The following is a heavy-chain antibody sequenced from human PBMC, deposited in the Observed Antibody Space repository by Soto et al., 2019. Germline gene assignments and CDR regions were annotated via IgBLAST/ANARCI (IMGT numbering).Heavy chain of an antibody. CDR1: GGSFSGYY. CDR3: ASILRYL. CDR2: INHSGST. Sequence: QVQLQQGGAGLLKPSETLSLSCAVYGGSFSGYYWSWIRQPPGKGLEWIGEINHSGSTNYNPSLKGRVTMSVDTSKNQFSLRLSSVTAADTAVYYCASILRYLWGQETLVTVSS. V-gene: IGHV4-34*01. D-gene: IGHD3-16*01. J-gene: IGHJ4*02.